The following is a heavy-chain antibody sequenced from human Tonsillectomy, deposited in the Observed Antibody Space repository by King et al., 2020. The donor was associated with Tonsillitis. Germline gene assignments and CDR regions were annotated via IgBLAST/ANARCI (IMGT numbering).Heavy chain of an antibody. CDR3: ASSDPNYGMDV. Sequence: VQLVESGGGVVQPGRSLRLSCVVSGFTFSSYAMHWVRQAPGKGLEWVAVISYDGSNKYYADSVKGRFTISRDNSKNTQYLQMNSLRAGDTAVYYCASSDPNYGMDVWGQGTTVTVSS. J-gene: IGHJ6*02. V-gene: IGHV3-30-3*01. CDR2: ISYDGSNK. CDR1: GFTFSSYA.